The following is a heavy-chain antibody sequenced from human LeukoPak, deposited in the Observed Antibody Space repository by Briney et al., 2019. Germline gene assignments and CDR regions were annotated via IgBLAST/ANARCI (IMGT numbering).Heavy chain of an antibody. Sequence: SETLSLTCAVYGGSFSGYHWSWIRQPPGKGLEWMGEINHNGSTNYNPALKSRGTISVDTSKNHFSLKLSSVTAADTAVYYCARGARVPAVRLTIYYYYYRDVWGKGTTVTVSS. J-gene: IGHJ6*03. CDR3: ARGARVPAVRLTIYYYYYRDV. D-gene: IGHD2-2*01. CDR2: INHNGST. CDR1: GGSFSGYH. V-gene: IGHV4-34*01.